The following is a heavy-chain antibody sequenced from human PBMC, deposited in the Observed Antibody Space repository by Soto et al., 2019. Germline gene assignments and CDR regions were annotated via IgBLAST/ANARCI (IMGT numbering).Heavy chain of an antibody. V-gene: IGHV3-33*01. CDR2: IWYDGSKK. J-gene: IGHJ5*02. CDR1: GFSFNSYG. Sequence: QVQLVESGGGVVQPGRSLRLFCAASGFSFNSYGMYWVRQAPGKGLEWVALIWYDGSKKYYADSVKGRCTISRDNSKNTMYLQMDNLRGEDTAVYYCARRGAAAATRNYHWFVPWGQGRLVTVSS. CDR3: ARRGAAAATRNYHWFVP. D-gene: IGHD6-13*01.